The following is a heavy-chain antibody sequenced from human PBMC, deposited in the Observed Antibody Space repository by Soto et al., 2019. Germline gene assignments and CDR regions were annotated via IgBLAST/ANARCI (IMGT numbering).Heavy chain of an antibody. Sequence: SQTLSLTCVISGDSVSSKGACWNWIRQSPSRGLQWLGRIYYRSKWVHDYAASVESRMAINPDTSKNQFSLQLNYVTPEDTAVYYCARVHCSAGTCLDGLDFWGQGTTVTVSS. D-gene: IGHD2-15*01. J-gene: IGHJ6*02. CDR3: ARVHCSAGTCLDGLDF. CDR2: IYYRSKWVH. CDR1: GDSVSSKGAC. V-gene: IGHV6-1*01.